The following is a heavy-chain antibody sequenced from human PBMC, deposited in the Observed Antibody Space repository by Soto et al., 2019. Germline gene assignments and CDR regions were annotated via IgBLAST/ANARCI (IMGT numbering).Heavy chain of an antibody. Sequence: PGESLKISCKGSGYSFTSYWISWVRQMPGKGLEWMGRIDPSDSYTNYSQSFQGHVTISADKSISTAYLQWSSLKASDTAMYYCARSGAARPPSYYYYGMDVWGQGTTVTVSS. CDR3: ARSGAARPPSYYYYGMDV. D-gene: IGHD6-6*01. CDR2: IDPSDSYT. CDR1: GYSFTSYW. V-gene: IGHV5-10-1*01. J-gene: IGHJ6*02.